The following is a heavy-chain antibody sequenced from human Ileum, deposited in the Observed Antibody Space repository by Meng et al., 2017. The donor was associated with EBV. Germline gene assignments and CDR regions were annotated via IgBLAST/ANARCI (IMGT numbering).Heavy chain of an antibody. CDR2: LCPSRNT. V-gene: IGHV4-39*01. CDR1: GCSITDGAYW. Sequence: DSAPGQVKPAENLPLTCTASGCSITDGAYWWDWIRQAPGKGRKGITSLCPSRNTYNTPSLKSRVTTSVDTSKNQFSLWLNSMTAADTAVYYCARRRGNHDYLDDWGQGTLVTVSS. D-gene: IGHD1-14*01. CDR3: ARRRGNHDYLDD. J-gene: IGHJ4*02.